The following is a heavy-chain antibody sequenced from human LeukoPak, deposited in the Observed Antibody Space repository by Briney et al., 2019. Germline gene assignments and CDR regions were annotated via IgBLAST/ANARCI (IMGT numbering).Heavy chain of an antibody. V-gene: IGHV4-4*02. J-gene: IGHJ3*02. CDR3: ARDKGLWFGELLRAFDI. Sequence: PSGTLSLTCAVSGGSISSNNWWSWVRPPPGKGLEWIGEVYHSGSTNYNPSLLSRVTISVDKSENQFSLKLTSVTAADTAVYYCARDKGLWFGELLRAFDIWGQGTMVTVSS. D-gene: IGHD3-10*01. CDR1: GGSISSNNW. CDR2: VYHSGST.